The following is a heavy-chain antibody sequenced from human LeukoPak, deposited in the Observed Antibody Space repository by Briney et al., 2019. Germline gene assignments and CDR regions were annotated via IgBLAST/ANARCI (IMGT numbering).Heavy chain of an antibody. D-gene: IGHD3-9*01. CDR2: ISGSGGST. CDR1: GFTFSSYA. CDR3: AKVRFDFDWLSDAFDI. J-gene: IGHJ3*02. V-gene: IGHV3-23*01. Sequence: GGSLRLSCAASGFTFSSYAMSWVRQAPWKGLEWVSAISGSGGSTYYADSVKGRFTISRDNSKNTLYLQMNSLRAEDTAVYYCAKVRFDFDWLSDAFDIWGQGTMVTVSS.